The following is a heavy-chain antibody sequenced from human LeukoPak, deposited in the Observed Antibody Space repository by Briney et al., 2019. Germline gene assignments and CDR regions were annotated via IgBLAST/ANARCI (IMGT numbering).Heavy chain of an antibody. J-gene: IGHJ5*01. D-gene: IGHD2-2*01. CDR1: GFTFSSYA. Sequence: GGSLRLSCAASGFTFSSYAMSWVRQGPGKGPEWLAVISFDGVNIYYADSVKGRFTISRDNSKDTLFLQMNSLRGEDTAVYYCARGGINYADSWGRGTLVTVSS. CDR3: ARGGINYADS. V-gene: IGHV3-30-3*01. CDR2: ISFDGVNI.